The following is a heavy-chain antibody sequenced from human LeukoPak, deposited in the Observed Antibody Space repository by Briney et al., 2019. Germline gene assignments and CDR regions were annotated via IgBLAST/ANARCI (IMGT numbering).Heavy chain of an antibody. V-gene: IGHV3-23*01. CDR2: IIENGGET. CDR1: GFTFNKFA. D-gene: IGHD6-13*01. CDR3: AKDYEYNSNTWYFH. J-gene: IGHJ4*02. Sequence: GGSLRLSCAASGFTFNKFAMSWVRQAPGKGLEWVSGIIENGGETYYADSARGRFTISRDNSKNTLYLRMNSLRAEDTAVYYCAKDYEYNSNTWYFHWGRGTLVSVSS.